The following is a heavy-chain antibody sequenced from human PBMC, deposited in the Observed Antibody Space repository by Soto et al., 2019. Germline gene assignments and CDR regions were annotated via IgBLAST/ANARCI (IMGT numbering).Heavy chain of an antibody. CDR2: IQSGGST. Sequence: EVQLVESGGDLVQPGGSLRLSCAASGFTVSSHYMNWVRQAPGKGLEWVSLIQSGGSTFYADSVKGRFTISRDNSKNTLFLQMNSLRVEDTAMYYCSRDDVYCSGGSGYGVPMDVWGRGPTVTVSS. V-gene: IGHV3-66*01. CDR1: GFTVSSHY. CDR3: SRDDVYCSGGSGYGVPMDV. J-gene: IGHJ6*03. D-gene: IGHD2-15*01.